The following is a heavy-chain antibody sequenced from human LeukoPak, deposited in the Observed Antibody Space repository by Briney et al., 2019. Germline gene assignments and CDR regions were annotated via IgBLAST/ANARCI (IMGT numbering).Heavy chain of an antibody. CDR3: VTDWPVW. D-gene: IGHD3-16*01. CDR1: GFSFSANN. J-gene: IGHJ4*02. CDR2: ISSSGTTI. V-gene: IGHV3-48*02. Sequence: GGSLRLSCVGSGFSFSANNMHWMRHAAGKGPEWLSFISSSGTTIRYADSVRDRFFISRDNAKNSLYLQMSSLRDEDTALYYCVTDWPVWWDQGTLVTVSS.